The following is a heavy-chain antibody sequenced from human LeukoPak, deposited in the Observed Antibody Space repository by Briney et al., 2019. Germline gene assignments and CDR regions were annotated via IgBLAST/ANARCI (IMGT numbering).Heavy chain of an antibody. V-gene: IGHV3-48*03. CDR1: GFTFSSYE. Sequence: GGSLRLSCAASGFTFSSYEMNWVRQAPGKGLEWVSYISSSGSTIYYADSVKGRFTISRDNAKNSLYLQMNSLRAEDTAVYYCARSELSPSDFDYWGQGTLVTVSS. CDR2: ISSSGSTI. CDR3: ARSELSPSDFDY. D-gene: IGHD1-1*01. J-gene: IGHJ4*02.